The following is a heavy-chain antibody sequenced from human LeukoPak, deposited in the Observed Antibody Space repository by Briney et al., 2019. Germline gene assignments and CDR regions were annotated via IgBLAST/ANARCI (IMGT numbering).Heavy chain of an antibody. CDR2: ISSSSSTI. Sequence: GGSLRLSCAASGFTFSSYSMNWIRQAPGKGLEWVSYISSSSSTIYYADSVKGRFTISRDNAKNSLYLQMNSLRAEDTAVYYCARDDSSGSDAFDIWGQGTMVTVSS. CDR1: GFTFSSYS. J-gene: IGHJ3*02. D-gene: IGHD3-22*01. V-gene: IGHV3-48*01. CDR3: ARDDSSGSDAFDI.